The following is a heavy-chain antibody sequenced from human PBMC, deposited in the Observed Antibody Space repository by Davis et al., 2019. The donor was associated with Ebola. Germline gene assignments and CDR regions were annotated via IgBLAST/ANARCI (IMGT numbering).Heavy chain of an antibody. CDR2: INPNSGGT. CDR3: ARVYDYHYGMDV. CDR1: GYTFTGYY. V-gene: IGHV1-2*04. Sequence: ASVTVSCKASGYTFTGYYMHWVRQAPGQGLEWMGWINPNSGGTNYAQKFQGWVTMTRDTSISTAYMELSRLRSDDTAVYYCARVYDYHYGMDVWGQGTTVTVSS. J-gene: IGHJ6*02. D-gene: IGHD5-12*01.